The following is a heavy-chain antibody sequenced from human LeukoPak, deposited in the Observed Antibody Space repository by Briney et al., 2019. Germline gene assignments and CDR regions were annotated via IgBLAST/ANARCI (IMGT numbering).Heavy chain of an antibody. CDR1: GGTFSSYA. V-gene: IGHV1-69*04. Sequence: GASVKVSCKASGGTFSSYAISWVRQAPGQGLEWMGRIIPILGIANYAQKFQGRVTITADKSTSTAYMELSSLRSEDTAVYYCAREAEMATTNFDYWGQGTLVTVSS. D-gene: IGHD5-24*01. CDR2: IIPILGIA. J-gene: IGHJ4*02. CDR3: AREAEMATTNFDY.